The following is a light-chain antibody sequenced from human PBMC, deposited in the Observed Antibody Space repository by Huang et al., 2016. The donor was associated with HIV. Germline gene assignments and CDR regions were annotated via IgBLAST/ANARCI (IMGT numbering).Light chain of an antibody. J-gene: IGKJ3*01. CDR3: QQYDIHPLT. CDR1: QDINNF. V-gene: IGKV1-8*01. CDR2: AAS. Sequence: IRMTQSPSSLSASTGDRVTITCRANQDINNFLAWYQQRPGSVPKLLIYAASTLQSGVPSRFIVNGYGTDFTLTIGCLHSEDVATYYCQQYDIHPLTFGPGTRVDIK.